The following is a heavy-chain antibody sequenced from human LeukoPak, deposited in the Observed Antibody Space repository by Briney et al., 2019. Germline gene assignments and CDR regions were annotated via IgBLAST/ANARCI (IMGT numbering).Heavy chain of an antibody. CDR1: GGSISSYY. J-gene: IGHJ4*02. D-gene: IGHD4-17*01. CDR2: IYTSGST. CDR3: AGEKGNYGDYEYYFDY. V-gene: IGHV4-4*07. Sequence: PSETLSLTCTVSGGSISSYYWSWIRQPAGKGLEWIGRIYTSGSTNYNPSLKSRVTMSVDTSKNQFSLKLSSVTAADTAVYYCAGEKGNYGDYEYYFDYWGQGTLVTVSS.